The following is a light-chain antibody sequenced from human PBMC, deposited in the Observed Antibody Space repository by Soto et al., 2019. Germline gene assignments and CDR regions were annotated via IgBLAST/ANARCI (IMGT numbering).Light chain of an antibody. V-gene: IGLV2-14*01. CDR2: EVT. CDR3: SSYTTIGGSPVI. J-gene: IGLJ2*01. Sequence: QSALTQPASVSGSPGQSITISCTGTSNDVGGHNYVSWFQQHPGKVPKLMIYEVTNRPSGVSNRFSGSKSGYTASLTISGLQAEDEADYYCSSYTTIGGSPVIFGGGTKLTVL. CDR1: SNDVGGHNY.